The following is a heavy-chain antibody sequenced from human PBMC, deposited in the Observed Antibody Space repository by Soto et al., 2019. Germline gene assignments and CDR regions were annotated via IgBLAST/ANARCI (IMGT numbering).Heavy chain of an antibody. V-gene: IGHV1-8*01. CDR3: ARLGYSSSWYYYYYYGMDV. Sequence: QVQLVQSGAEVKKPGASVKVSCKASGYTFTSYDINWVRQATGQGLEWMGWMNPNSGNTGYAQKFQGRVTMTRNTSVSTAYMELSSLRSEDTAVYYCARLGYSSSWYYYYYYGMDVWGQGNTVTVSS. CDR1: GYTFTSYD. D-gene: IGHD6-13*01. CDR2: MNPNSGNT. J-gene: IGHJ6*02.